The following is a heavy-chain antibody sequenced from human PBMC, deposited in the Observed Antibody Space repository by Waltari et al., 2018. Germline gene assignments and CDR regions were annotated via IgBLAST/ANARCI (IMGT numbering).Heavy chain of an antibody. Sequence: EVQLVESGVGFVQSGGSLRLSCSAYGFILSKYAIHWVRQAPGKELEYFSAISNNWDTTYYIDSVNVRFSISIDNSKNTLYLQVNSLTTEDSAVYYCVKLSSDSWGQGTRVTVSS. CDR2: ISNNWDTT. V-gene: IGHV3-64D*08. D-gene: IGHD3-16*02. J-gene: IGHJ4*02. CDR1: GFILSKYA. CDR3: VKLSSDS.